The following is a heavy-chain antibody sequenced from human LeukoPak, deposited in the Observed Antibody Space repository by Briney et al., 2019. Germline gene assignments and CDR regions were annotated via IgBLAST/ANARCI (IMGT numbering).Heavy chain of an antibody. CDR1: GYTFTGYY. D-gene: IGHD3-10*01. J-gene: IGHJ3*02. CDR2: INPNSGGT. V-gene: IGHV1-2*02. Sequence: ASVKVSCKASGYTFTGYYTHWVRQAPGQGLEWMGWINPNSGGTNYAQKFQGRVTMTRDTSISTAYMELSRLRSDDTAVYYCARKPMVRGVIHAFDIWGQGTMVTVPS. CDR3: ARKPMVRGVIHAFDI.